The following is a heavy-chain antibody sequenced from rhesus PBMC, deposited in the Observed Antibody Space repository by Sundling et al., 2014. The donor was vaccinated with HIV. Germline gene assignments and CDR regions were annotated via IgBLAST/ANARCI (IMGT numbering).Heavy chain of an antibody. CDR2: ISGDSGIT. J-gene: IGHJ6*01. V-gene: IGHV4-165*01. D-gene: IGHD1-1-1*01. CDR3: ARTYSWNYSGLDS. CDR1: GGSFTGRY. Sequence: QVQLQESGPGLVKPSETLSLTCSVSGGSFTGRYWGWIRRPPGKGLEWIGYISGDSGITQYNPSLRSRVSISTDTSKDQFSLKLTSVTAADTAVYYCARTYSWNYSGLDSWGQGVVVTVSS.